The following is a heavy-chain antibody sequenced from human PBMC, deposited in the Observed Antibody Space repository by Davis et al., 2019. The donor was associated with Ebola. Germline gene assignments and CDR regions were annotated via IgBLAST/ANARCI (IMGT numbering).Heavy chain of an antibody. CDR3: ARDGIAAAATSDYYYYYGMDV. CDR1: GYTFTAYY. Sequence: AASVKVSCKASGYTFTAYYMHWVRQAPGQGLEWMGWISAYNGNTKYAQKLQGRVTMTTDTSTSTAYMELRSLRSDDTAVYYCARDGIAAAATSDYYYYYGMDVWGKGTTVTVSS. J-gene: IGHJ6*04. D-gene: IGHD6-13*01. V-gene: IGHV1-18*04. CDR2: ISAYNGNT.